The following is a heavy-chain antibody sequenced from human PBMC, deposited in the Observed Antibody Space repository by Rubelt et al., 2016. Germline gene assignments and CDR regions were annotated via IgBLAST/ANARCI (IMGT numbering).Heavy chain of an antibody. CDR3: ARGLGLGYSSSWFNWFDP. V-gene: IGHV1-46*01. Sequence: QVQLVQSGAEVKKPGASVKVSCKASGYTFTSYYMHWVRQAPGQGLEWMGIINPSGGSTGYAQKFQGRITMTRDTSTSTVYMELSSLRSEDTAVYYCARGLGLGYSSSWFNWFDPWGQGTLVTVSS. CDR2: INPSGGST. CDR1: GYTFTSYY. D-gene: IGHD6-13*01. J-gene: IGHJ5*02.